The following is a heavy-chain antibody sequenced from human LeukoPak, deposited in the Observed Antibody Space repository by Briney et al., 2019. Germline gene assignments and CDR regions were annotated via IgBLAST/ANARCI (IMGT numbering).Heavy chain of an antibody. J-gene: IGHJ4*01. CDR3: ARHIYRTFYFDY. D-gene: IGHD1-14*01. CDR2: IYTSGST. V-gene: IGHV4-4*07. Sequence: PSETLSLTCTVSGGSISSYYWSWIRQPAGKGLEWIGRIYTSGSTNYNPSLKSRGTMSVDTSKNQFSLKVSSVTAADTAVYYCARHIYRTFYFDYWGHGTLVTVSS. CDR1: GGSISSYY.